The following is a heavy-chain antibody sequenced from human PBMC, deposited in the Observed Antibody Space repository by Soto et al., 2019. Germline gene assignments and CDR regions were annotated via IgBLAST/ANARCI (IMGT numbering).Heavy chain of an antibody. J-gene: IGHJ4*02. Sequence: VQLLESGGGLVQPGGSLRLSCAASSFPFSGSAMTWVRRAPGKWMECVSSITSSGSEVFHAASVKGRFTMSRDNSKNMLYLQMNSLRAEDTAVYYCAKEGYDSGWYWDSWGQGALVTVSS. CDR2: ITSSGSEV. V-gene: IGHV3-23*01. D-gene: IGHD6-19*01. CDR3: AKEGYDSGWYWDS. CDR1: SFPFSGSA.